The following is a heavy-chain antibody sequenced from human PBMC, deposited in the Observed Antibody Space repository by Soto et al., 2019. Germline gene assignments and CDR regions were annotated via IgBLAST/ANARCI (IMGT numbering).Heavy chain of an antibody. CDR2: MNPNSGNT. D-gene: IGHD3-3*01. V-gene: IGHV1-8*01. CDR3: ARVPLIYDFWSGYWTNYYYYMDV. CDR1: GYTFTSDD. Sequence: ASVKVSCKASGYTFTSDDINWVRQATGQGLEWMGWMNPNSGNTGYAQKFQGRVTMTRNTSISTAYMELSSLRSEDTAVYYCARVPLIYDFWSGYWTNYYYYMDVWGKGTTVTVSS. J-gene: IGHJ6*03.